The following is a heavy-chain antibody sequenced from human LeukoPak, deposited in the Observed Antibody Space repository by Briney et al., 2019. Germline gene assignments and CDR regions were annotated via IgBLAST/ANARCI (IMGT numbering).Heavy chain of an antibody. CDR3: ARVIFPPYYMDV. CDR1: GFTFSSYSM. V-gene: IGHV4-4*02. Sequence: TAGGSLRLSCAASGFTFSSYSMNWVRQAPGKGLEWIGEIYHSGSTNYNPSLKSRVTISVDKSKNQFSLKLSSVTAADTAVYYCARVIFPPYYMDVWGKGTTVTVSS. D-gene: IGHD3-3*02. J-gene: IGHJ6*03. CDR2: IYHSGST.